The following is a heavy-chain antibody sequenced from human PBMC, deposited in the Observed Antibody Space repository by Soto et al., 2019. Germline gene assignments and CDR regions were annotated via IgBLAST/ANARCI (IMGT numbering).Heavy chain of an antibody. J-gene: IGHJ3*01. V-gene: IGHV3-48*02. CDR1: GFSFISSS. CDR2: ISNSGSVI. Sequence: PGGSLRLSCAASGFSFISSSMSWVRQAPGKGLEWVSYISNSGSVIHDADSVKGRFTISRDNAKNSLSLQMNSLRDEDTALYYCVRVFASNTFDLWGQGTVVTVSS. CDR3: VRVFASNTFDL. D-gene: IGHD3-3*01.